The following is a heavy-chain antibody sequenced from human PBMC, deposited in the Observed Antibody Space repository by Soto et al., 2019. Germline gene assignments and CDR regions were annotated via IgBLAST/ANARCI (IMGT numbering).Heavy chain of an antibody. D-gene: IGHD3-3*01. J-gene: IGHJ3*02. Sequence: GGSLRLSCAASGFTFSSYSMNWVRQAPGKGLEWVSYISSSSSTIYYADSVKGRFTISRDNSKNTLYLQMNSLRAEDTAVYYCAKDPEWHLRPDAFDIWGQGTMVTV. V-gene: IGHV3-48*01. CDR2: ISSSSSTI. CDR3: AKDPEWHLRPDAFDI. CDR1: GFTFSSYS.